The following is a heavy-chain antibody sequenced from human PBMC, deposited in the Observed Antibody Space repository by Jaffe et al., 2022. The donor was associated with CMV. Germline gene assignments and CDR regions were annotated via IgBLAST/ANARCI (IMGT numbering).Heavy chain of an antibody. CDR1: GFTFSSYG. CDR2: IWYDGSNK. J-gene: IGHJ4*02. D-gene: IGHD6-6*01. V-gene: IGHV3-33*08. Sequence: QVQLVESGGGVVQPGRSLRLSCAASGFTFSSYGMHWVRQAPGKGLEWVAVIWYDGSNKYYADSVKGRFTISRDNSKNTLYLQMNSLRAEDTAVYYCARDGPSARLGGYFDYWGQGTLVTVSS. CDR3: ARDGPSARLGGYFDY.